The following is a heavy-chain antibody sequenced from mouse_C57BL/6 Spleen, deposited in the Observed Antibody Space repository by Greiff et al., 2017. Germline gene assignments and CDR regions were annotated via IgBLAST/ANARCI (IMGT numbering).Heavy chain of an antibody. J-gene: IGHJ4*01. CDR2: IRSKSSNYAT. Sequence: EVQLQESGGGLVQPKGSLKLSCAASGFTFNTYAMHWVRQAPGKGLEWVARIRSKSSNYATYYADSVKDRFTISRDDSQSMLYLQMNNLKTEDTAMYYSVSDGYYPHYYAMDYWGQGTSLTVSS. V-gene: IGHV10-3*01. CDR1: GFTFNTYA. D-gene: IGHD2-3*01. CDR3: VSDGYYPHYYAMDY.